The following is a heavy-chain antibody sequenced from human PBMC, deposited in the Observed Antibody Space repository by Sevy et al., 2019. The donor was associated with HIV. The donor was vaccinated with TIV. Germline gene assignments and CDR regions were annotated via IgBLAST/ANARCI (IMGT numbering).Heavy chain of an antibody. V-gene: IGHV1-24*01. CDR2: FDPEDDET. D-gene: IGHD3-22*01. J-gene: IGHJ4*02. CDR1: GYTLGRLS. Sequence: ASVKVSCKVSGYTLGRLSMHWVRQGPGKGLEWMGRFDPEDDETIYAQKFQGRVTMTEDTSTDTAYMELSSLRFEDTAVYYCATAKDYYENSGDPFDYWGQGTLVTVSS. CDR3: ATAKDYYENSGDPFDY.